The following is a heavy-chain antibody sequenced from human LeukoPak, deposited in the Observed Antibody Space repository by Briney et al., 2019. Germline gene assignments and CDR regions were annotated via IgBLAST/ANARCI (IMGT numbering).Heavy chain of an antibody. V-gene: IGHV3-23*01. D-gene: IGHD3-10*01. Sequence: GGSLRLSCAASGFGFSSYAMSWVRQAPGKGLEWVSAISGSGGSTYYADSVKGRFTISRDNSKNTLYLQMNSLRAEDTAVYYCARDLVVRGRWSWFDPWGQGTLVTVSS. CDR2: ISGSGGST. CDR3: ARDLVVRGRWSWFDP. CDR1: GFGFSSYA. J-gene: IGHJ5*02.